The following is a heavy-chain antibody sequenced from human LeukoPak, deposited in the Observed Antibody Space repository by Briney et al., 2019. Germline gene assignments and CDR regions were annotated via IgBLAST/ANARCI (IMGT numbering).Heavy chain of an antibody. J-gene: IGHJ4*02. V-gene: IGHV3-73*01. CDR2: IRSKASSYAT. CDR1: GFTFSGSA. CDR3: AKDPNGISVAAAGYFDH. D-gene: IGHD6-19*01. Sequence: GGSLRLSCAASGFTFSGSAMHWVRQASGKGLEWVGRIRSKASSYATAYAASVKGRFTISRDNSKNTLYLQMNSLRAADTAVYYCAKDPNGISVAAAGYFDHWGQGTLVTVSS.